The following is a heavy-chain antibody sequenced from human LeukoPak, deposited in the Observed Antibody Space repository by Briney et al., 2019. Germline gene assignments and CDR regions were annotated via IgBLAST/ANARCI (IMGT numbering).Heavy chain of an antibody. D-gene: IGHD2-2*02. CDR1: GFTFSSYA. Sequence: GGSLRLSCAASGFTFSSYAMSWARQAPGKGLEWVSAISGSGGSTYYADSVKGRFTISRDNSKNTLYLQMNSLRAEDTAVYYCAKISSGTSCYKIWGQGTLVTVSS. CDR3: AKISSGTSCYKI. J-gene: IGHJ4*02. CDR2: ISGSGGST. V-gene: IGHV3-23*01.